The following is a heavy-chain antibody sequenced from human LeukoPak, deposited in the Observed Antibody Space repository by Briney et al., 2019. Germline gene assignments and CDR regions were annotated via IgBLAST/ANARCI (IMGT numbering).Heavy chain of an antibody. Sequence: ASVKVSCTASGYTFTSYAINWVRPAPGQGLEWMGWINTNTGNPTYAQGFTGRFVFSLDTSVTTAYLQISSLEVEDTAVYYCARDHGSQRYWFDPWGQGTLVTVSS. J-gene: IGHJ5*02. D-gene: IGHD1-26*01. V-gene: IGHV7-4-1*02. CDR3: ARDHGSQRYWFDP. CDR1: GYTFTSYA. CDR2: INTNTGNP.